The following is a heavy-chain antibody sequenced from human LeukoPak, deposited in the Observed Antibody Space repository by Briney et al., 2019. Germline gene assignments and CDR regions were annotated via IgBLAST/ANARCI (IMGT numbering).Heavy chain of an antibody. CDR1: GGSISSGSYY. V-gene: IGHV4-61*02. Sequence: PSETLSLTCTVSGGSISSGSYYWSWIRQPAGKGLEWIGRIYTSGSTNCNPSLKSRVTISVDTSKNQFSLKLSSVTAADTAVYYCARGHSHCSSTSCYVYYYYYYYMDVWGKGTTVTVSS. D-gene: IGHD2-2*01. CDR2: IYTSGST. J-gene: IGHJ6*03. CDR3: ARGHSHCSSTSCYVYYYYYYYMDV.